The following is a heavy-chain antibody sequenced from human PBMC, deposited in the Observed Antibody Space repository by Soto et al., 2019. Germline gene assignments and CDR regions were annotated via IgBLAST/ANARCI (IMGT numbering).Heavy chain of an antibody. V-gene: IGHV1-3*01. J-gene: IGHJ4*02. D-gene: IGHD6-19*01. CDR1: GYTFTSYA. CDR3: AGSLQQWPYPHY. CDR2: INAGNGNT. Sequence: QVQLVQSGAEVKKPGASVKVSCKASGYTFTSYAMHWVRQAPGQRLEWMGWINAGNGNTKYSQKFQGRVTITRDTSASTAYMELSSLRSEDTAVYSCAGSLQQWPYPHYWGQGTLVTVSS.